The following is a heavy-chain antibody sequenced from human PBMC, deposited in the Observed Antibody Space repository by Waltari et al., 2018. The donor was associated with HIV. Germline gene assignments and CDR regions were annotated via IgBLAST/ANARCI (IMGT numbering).Heavy chain of an antibody. CDR3: ARTPPLRFVDVVDLDY. J-gene: IGHJ4*02. V-gene: IGHV4-39*07. Sequence: LLQPSETLSLTCTVSGGSISSSSYYWGWIRQPPGKGLEWIGSIYYSGSTYYNPSLKSRVTISVDTSKNQFSLKLSSVTAADTAVYYCARTPPLRFVDVVDLDYWGQGTLVTVSS. D-gene: IGHD3-3*01. CDR2: IYYSGST. CDR1: GGSISSSSYY.